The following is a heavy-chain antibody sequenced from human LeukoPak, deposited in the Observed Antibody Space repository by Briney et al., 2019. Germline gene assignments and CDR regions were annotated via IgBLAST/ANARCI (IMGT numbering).Heavy chain of an antibody. Sequence: GGSLRLSCAASGFTFRSYNMNWVRQAPGKGVEWVSYITGGSTTIYYADSVKGRFTISRDNAKNSLYLQMNSLRAEDTAVYYCARGYSTVTTFFDYWGQGTLVTVSS. D-gene: IGHD4-17*01. V-gene: IGHV3-48*01. J-gene: IGHJ4*02. CDR3: ARGYSTVTTFFDY. CDR2: ITGGSTTI. CDR1: GFTFRSYN.